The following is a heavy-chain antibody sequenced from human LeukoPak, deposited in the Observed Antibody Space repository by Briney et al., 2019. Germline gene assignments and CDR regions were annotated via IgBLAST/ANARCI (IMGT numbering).Heavy chain of an antibody. J-gene: IGHJ4*01. Sequence: QPGGSLRLSCAASGFTFSSYEMNWVRQAPGKGLEWVSYISSSGSTIYYADSVKGRFTISRDNAKNSLYLQMNSLRAEDTAVYYCARAPYGSGQDDYWGQGTLVTVSS. CDR3: ARAPYGSGQDDY. V-gene: IGHV3-48*03. CDR1: GFTFSSYE. CDR2: ISSSGSTI. D-gene: IGHD3-10*01.